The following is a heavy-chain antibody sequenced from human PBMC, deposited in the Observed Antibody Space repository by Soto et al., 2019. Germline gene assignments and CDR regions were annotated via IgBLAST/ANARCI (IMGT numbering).Heavy chain of an antibody. CDR2: VFHTGNT. J-gene: IGHJ4*02. V-gene: IGHV4-4*02. Sequence: SETLSLPCTVSCDSMTRSVWWTWVRQPPGKGLEWIGEVFHTGNTNYNPSLKSRVTMSVDKSTNEFSLKVTSVTAADTAIYYCARKAWVRFDYWGQGALVTVSS. CDR1: CDSMTRSVW. D-gene: IGHD7-27*01. CDR3: ARKAWVRFDY.